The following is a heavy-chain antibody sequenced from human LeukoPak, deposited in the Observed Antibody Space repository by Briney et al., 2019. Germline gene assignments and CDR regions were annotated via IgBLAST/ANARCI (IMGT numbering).Heavy chain of an antibody. D-gene: IGHD6-13*01. Sequence: SETLSLTCTVSGGSISSYYWSWIRQPPGKGLEWIGYIYYSGSTNYNPSLKSRVTISVDTSKNQFSLRLTSVTAADTAVYYCASPGIVAAGTDRGFDYWGQGTLVTVSS. J-gene: IGHJ4*02. CDR1: GGSISSYY. CDR2: IYYSGST. V-gene: IGHV4-59*01. CDR3: ASPGIVAAGTDRGFDY.